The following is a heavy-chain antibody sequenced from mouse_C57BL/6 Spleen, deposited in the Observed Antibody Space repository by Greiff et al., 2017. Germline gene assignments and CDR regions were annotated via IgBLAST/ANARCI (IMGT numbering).Heavy chain of an antibody. CDR3: ASQLTGTPYWYFDV. CDR1: GFTFSDYG. D-gene: IGHD4-1*01. V-gene: IGHV5-17*01. CDR2: ISSGSSTI. Sequence: EVNVVDSGGGLVKPGGSLKLSCAASGFTFSDYGLHWVRQAPEKGLEWVAYISSGSSTIYYADTVKGLFTISRDNAKKTLFLQMTSLRSEDTAMYYCASQLTGTPYWYFDVWGTGTTVTVSS. J-gene: IGHJ1*03.